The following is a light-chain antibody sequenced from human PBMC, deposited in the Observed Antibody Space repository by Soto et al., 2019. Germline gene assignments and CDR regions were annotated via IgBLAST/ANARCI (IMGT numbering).Light chain of an antibody. CDR2: DVR. J-gene: IGLJ2*01. Sequence: QSVLTQPASVSGSPGQSITISCTGASSDVGSYTSVSWYQHHPGKAPKLIIYDVRNRPSGLSDRFSGSKSGNTASLTISGLQAEDEAVYYCSSYTTSSTVFGGGTKVTVL. CDR1: SSDVGSYTS. V-gene: IGLV2-14*03. CDR3: SSYTTSSTV.